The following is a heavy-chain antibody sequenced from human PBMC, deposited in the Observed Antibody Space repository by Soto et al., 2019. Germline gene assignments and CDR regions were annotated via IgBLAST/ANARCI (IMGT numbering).Heavy chain of an antibody. J-gene: IGHJ6*02. CDR3: AASPVTPPPVAGDYYYYGIDV. D-gene: IGHD6-19*01. Sequence: SVKVSCKASGFTFTSSAVQWVRQARGQRLERIGWIVVGSGNTNYAQKFQERVTITRDMSTSTAYMELSSLRSEDTAVYYCAASPVTPPPVAGDYYYYGIDVWAQRTTVTVSS. CDR1: GFTFTSSA. CDR2: IVVGSGNT. V-gene: IGHV1-58*01.